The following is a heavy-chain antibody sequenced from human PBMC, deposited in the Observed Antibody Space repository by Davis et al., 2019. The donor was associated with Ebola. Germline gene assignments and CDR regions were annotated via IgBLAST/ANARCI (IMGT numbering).Heavy chain of an antibody. J-gene: IGHJ6*03. V-gene: IGHV3-30*02. Sequence: GESLKISCATSGFTFTTYGIHWVRQAPGKGLEWVTYIRSDGGDNYFAASVKGRFTVSRDSSKNTVFLQMNSLGADDTAIFYCAEEGWEVQSGYNYYYMDVWGNGTTVTVSS. CDR2: IRSDGGDN. CDR3: AEEGWEVQSGYNYYYMDV. CDR1: GFTFTTYG. D-gene: IGHD1-26*01.